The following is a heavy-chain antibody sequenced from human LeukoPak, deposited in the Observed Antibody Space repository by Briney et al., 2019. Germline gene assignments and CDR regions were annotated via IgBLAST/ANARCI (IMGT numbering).Heavy chain of an antibody. Sequence: GESLKISYKGSGYSFTSYWIGWVRQMPGKGLEWMGIIYPGDSDTRYSPSFEGQVTISADKSISTAYLQWSSLKASDTAMYDCARQRGYCSGGSCFLNYWGQGTLVTVSS. CDR3: ARQRGYCSGGSCFLNY. V-gene: IGHV5-51*01. J-gene: IGHJ4*02. D-gene: IGHD2-15*01. CDR2: IYPGDSDT. CDR1: GYSFTSYW.